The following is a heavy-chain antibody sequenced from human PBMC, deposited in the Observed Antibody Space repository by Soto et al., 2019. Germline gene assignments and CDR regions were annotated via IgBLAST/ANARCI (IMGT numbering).Heavy chain of an antibody. CDR2: ISSSSSYI. CDR1: GFTFSSYS. Sequence: GGSLRLSCAASGFTFSSYSMNWVRQAPGKGLEWVSSISSSSSYISYADSVKGRFTISRDSSKNTLYLQMNSLRAEDTAVYYCAKEKPYDYGHVFDIWGQGTLVTVSS. D-gene: IGHD4-17*01. J-gene: IGHJ3*02. CDR3: AKEKPYDYGHVFDI. V-gene: IGHV3-21*04.